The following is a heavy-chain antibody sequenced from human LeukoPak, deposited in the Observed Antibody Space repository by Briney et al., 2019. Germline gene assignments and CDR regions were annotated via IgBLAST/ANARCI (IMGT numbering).Heavy chain of an antibody. Sequence: PGGSLRLSCAASGFTFDDYAMHWVRQAPGKGLEWVSGISWNSGSIGYADSVKGRFTISRDNAKNSLYLQMNSLRAEDTALYYCAKDPFGELLLGYFDYWGQGTLVTVSS. D-gene: IGHD3-10*01. J-gene: IGHJ4*02. CDR1: GFTFDDYA. V-gene: IGHV3-9*01. CDR2: ISWNSGSI. CDR3: AKDPFGELLLGYFDY.